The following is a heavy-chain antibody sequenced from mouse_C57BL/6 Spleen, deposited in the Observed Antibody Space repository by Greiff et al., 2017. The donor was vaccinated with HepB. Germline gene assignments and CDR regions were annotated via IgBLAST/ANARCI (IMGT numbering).Heavy chain of an antibody. D-gene: IGHD1-1*01. CDR1: GFTFSDYG. CDR3: ARTYYGSRHYAMDY. Sequence: EVQGVESGGGLVKPGGSLKLSCAASGFTFSDYGMHWVRQAPEKGLEWVAYISSGSSTIYYADTVKGRFTISRDNAKNTQFLQMTSLRSEDTAMYYCARTYYGSRHYAMDYWGQGTSVTVSS. J-gene: IGHJ4*01. V-gene: IGHV5-17*01. CDR2: ISSGSSTI.